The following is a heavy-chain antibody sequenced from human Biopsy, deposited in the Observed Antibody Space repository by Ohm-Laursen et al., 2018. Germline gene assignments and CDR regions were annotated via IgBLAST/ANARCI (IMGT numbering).Heavy chain of an antibody. CDR3: ARISITRLLDY. CDR1: GYNFNSYG. V-gene: IGHV1-18*01. CDR2: ISGYNGNT. D-gene: IGHD3-3*01. J-gene: IGHJ6*02. Sequence: ATVKISCKASGYNFNSYGISWVRQAPGQGLEWMGRISGYNGNTLYAQKFQHRVTMTTDTSMSTAYMELRSLTSDDTAVYYCARISITRLLDYWGQGTTVTVSS.